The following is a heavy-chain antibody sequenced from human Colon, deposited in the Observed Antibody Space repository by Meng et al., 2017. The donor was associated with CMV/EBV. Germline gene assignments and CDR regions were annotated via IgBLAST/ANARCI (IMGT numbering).Heavy chain of an antibody. CDR1: GFTFSSYA. CDR2: ISYDGSNK. D-gene: IGHD3-10*01. Sequence: GGSLRLSCAASGFTFSSYAMHWVRQAPGKGLEWVAVISYDGSNKYYADSVKGRFTISRDNSKNTLYLQMNSLRAEDTAVYYCARGVTAVGQRHYFDHWGQGTQVTVSS. J-gene: IGHJ4*02. V-gene: IGHV3-30-3*01. CDR3: ARGVTAVGQRHYFDH.